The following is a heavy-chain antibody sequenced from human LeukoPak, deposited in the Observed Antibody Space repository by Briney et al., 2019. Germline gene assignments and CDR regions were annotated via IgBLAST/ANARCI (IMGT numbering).Heavy chain of an antibody. D-gene: IGHD6-19*01. J-gene: IGHJ4*02. Sequence: SQTLSLTCTVSGGSISSGDYYWSWIRQPPGKGLEWIGYIYYSGSTYYNPSLKSRVTISVDTSKNQFSLKLSSVTAADTAVYYCARGIQYSSGWYLGYYFDYWGLGTLVTVSS. CDR3: ARGIQYSSGWYLGYYFDY. CDR2: IYYSGST. V-gene: IGHV4-30-4*01. CDR1: GGSISSGDYY.